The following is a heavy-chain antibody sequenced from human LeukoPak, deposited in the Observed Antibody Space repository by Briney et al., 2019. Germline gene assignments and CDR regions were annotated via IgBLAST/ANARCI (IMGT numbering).Heavy chain of an antibody. V-gene: IGHV1-2*04. Sequence: ASVKVSCKASGYTFTGYYMHWVRQAPGQGLEWMGWINPNSGGTNYAQKFQGWVTMTRDTSISTAYMELSRLRSDDTAVYYCASWDSSSPLHFDYWGQGTLVTVSS. CDR3: ASWDSSSPLHFDY. D-gene: IGHD6-6*01. CDR1: GYTFTGYY. J-gene: IGHJ4*02. CDR2: INPNSGGT.